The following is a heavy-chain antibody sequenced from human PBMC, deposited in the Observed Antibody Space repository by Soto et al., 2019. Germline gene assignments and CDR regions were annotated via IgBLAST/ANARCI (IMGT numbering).Heavy chain of an antibody. Sequence: GGSLRLSCSASGFTFSSYAMSWIRQAPGQGLEWVSGISGSGGSTNYADSVKGRFTISRDNSENTLYLQMNSLRAEDTAVYYCAKDRGYSGYDNWFDSWGQGTLVTVSS. CDR3: AKDRGYSGYDNWFDS. D-gene: IGHD5-12*01. V-gene: IGHV3-23*01. CDR1: GFTFSSYA. CDR2: ISGSGGST. J-gene: IGHJ5*01.